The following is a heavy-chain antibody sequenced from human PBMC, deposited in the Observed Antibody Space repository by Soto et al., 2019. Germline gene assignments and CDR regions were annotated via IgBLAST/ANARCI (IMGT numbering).Heavy chain of an antibody. CDR1: GGSISSGGYS. D-gene: IGHD5-12*01. Sequence: QLQLQESGSGLVKPSQTLSLTCAVSGGSISSGGYSWSWIRQPPGKGLEWIGYIYHSGSTYYNPSLKRRVTISVDRSMSQFSLKLSSVTAADTAVYYCAAGGGLPRYYWGQGILVTVSS. CDR3: AAGGGLPRYY. V-gene: IGHV4-30-2*01. J-gene: IGHJ4*02. CDR2: IYHSGST.